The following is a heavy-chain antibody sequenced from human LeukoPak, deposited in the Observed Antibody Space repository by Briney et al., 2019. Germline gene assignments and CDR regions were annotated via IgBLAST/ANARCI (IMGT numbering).Heavy chain of an antibody. Sequence: RGSWRLSCAASGFTFTSHSLDWVRQAPGKGLEWVSSITGSGSIQYADSVKGRFTISRDNAKNSLYLQMDGLRAEDTAVYYCVRDVIHSYFDIWGQGVLVTVSS. CDR1: GFTFTSHS. J-gene: IGHJ4*02. CDR3: VRDVIHSYFDI. CDR2: ITGSGSI. V-gene: IGHV3-69-1*02. D-gene: IGHD2-21*01.